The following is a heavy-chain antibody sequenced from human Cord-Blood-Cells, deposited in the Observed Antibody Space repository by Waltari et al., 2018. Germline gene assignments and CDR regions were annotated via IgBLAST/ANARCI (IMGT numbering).Heavy chain of an antibody. Sequence: EVQLVESGGGLVQPGGSLRLSCAASGFTFSSYWMHWVRQAPGKGLVWVSHINSDGNSTSYADSVKGRFTISRDNAKNTLYLQMNSLRAEDTAVYYCARGGDYSNAFDIWGQGTMVTVSS. J-gene: IGHJ3*02. D-gene: IGHD4-4*01. CDR3: ARGGDYSNAFDI. V-gene: IGHV3-74*01. CDR1: GFTFSSYW. CDR2: INSDGNST.